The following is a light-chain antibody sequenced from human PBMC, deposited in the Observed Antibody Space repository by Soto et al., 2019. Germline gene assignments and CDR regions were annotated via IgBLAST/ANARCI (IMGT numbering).Light chain of an antibody. CDR1: QSISSY. Sequence: DIQMTQSPSSLSASVGDRVTITCRASQSISSYLNWYQQKPGKAPKLLIYAASSLQSGVPSTFSGSGSGTDFTLTICSLQPEDFATYYCQQSYSTPRTFGQGTKVDIK. CDR2: AAS. CDR3: QQSYSTPRT. J-gene: IGKJ1*01. V-gene: IGKV1-39*01.